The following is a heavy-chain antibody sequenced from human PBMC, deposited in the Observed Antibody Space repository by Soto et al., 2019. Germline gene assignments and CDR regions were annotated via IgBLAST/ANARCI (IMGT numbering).Heavy chain of an antibody. CDR3: EKGGYCTSISCPRWFDP. J-gene: IGHJ5*02. Sequence: EVQLLESGGGLVQPGGSLRLSCAASGFTFTSYAMSWVRQAPGKGLEWVSGISATGGSTYYADSVKGRFTISRDSSRNTLYLQMNSLRAEDTALYYCEKGGYCTSISCPRWFDPWGQGTLVTVSS. D-gene: IGHD2-2*01. CDR2: ISATGGST. CDR1: GFTFTSYA. V-gene: IGHV3-23*01.